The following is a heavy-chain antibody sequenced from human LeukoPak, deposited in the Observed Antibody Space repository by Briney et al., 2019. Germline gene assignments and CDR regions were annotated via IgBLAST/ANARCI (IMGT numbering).Heavy chain of an antibody. CDR3: ARDVDHYEDH. V-gene: IGHV3-30*03. J-gene: IGHJ4*02. Sequence: GGSLRLSCAASGFTLTSYGMHWVRQAPGKGLEWVAVISHDETFKNYADAVKGRFTISRDTSKNTLYLQMNALRSDDTAKYYCARDVDHYEDHWGQGTLVTVSS. CDR1: GFTLTSYG. D-gene: IGHD3-22*01. CDR2: ISHDETFK.